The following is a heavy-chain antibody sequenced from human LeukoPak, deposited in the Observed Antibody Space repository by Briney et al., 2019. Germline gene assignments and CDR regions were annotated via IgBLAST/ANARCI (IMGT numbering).Heavy chain of an antibody. J-gene: IGHJ4*02. D-gene: IGHD1-26*01. V-gene: IGHV1-2*02. CDR2: INTKSGGP. CDR1: ESTFTDYY. CDR3: PRVLAAPISLYSGSAIDY. Sequence: GASVKVSCKASESTFTDYYMHGVRQAPGQRLGWMGWINTKSGGPKYAQQSQGRVTMTKDTSNGTAYMTLSMLRSNDTTPNSWPRVLAAPISLYSGSAIDYWGQGTLVTVSS.